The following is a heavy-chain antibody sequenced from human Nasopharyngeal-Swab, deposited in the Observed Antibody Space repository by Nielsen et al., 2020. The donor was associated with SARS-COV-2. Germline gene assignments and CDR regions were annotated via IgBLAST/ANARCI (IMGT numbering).Heavy chain of an antibody. D-gene: IGHD1-26*01. CDR2: IYYSGST. CDR3: PRVWGATCLN. J-gene: IGHJ4*02. V-gene: IGHV4-59*01. Sequence: WIRQPPGKGLEWIGYIYYSGSTNYNPSLKSRVTISVDTSKNQFSLKLSSVTAADTAVYYCPRVWGATCLNWGQGTLVTVSS.